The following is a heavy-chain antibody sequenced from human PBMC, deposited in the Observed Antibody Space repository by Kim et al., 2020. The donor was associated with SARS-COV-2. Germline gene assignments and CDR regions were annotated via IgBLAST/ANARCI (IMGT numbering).Heavy chain of an antibody. V-gene: IGHV3-23*01. CDR1: GFSFGIYA. J-gene: IGHJ5*02. CDR2: IGGLDGGI. D-gene: IGHD6-13*01. Sequence: GGSLRLSCAASGFSFGIYAMSWVRQAPGKGLEWVSTIGGLDGGIFHADSVKGRFTISRDNSKNTLYLQMTNLKTEDTATYYWARRPGTAAAGTAHLDPWGQGNLVTVSS. CDR3: ARRPGTAAAGTAHLDP.